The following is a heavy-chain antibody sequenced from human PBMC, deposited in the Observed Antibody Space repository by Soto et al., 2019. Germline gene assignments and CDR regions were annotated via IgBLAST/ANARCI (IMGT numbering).Heavy chain of an antibody. J-gene: IGHJ5*02. CDR3: ARSHTFPWYASVWFDP. Sequence: QVQLQQWGAGLLKPSETLSLTCAVYGGSFSDYYWTWIRQPPGKGLEWIGEIDHSGSTNYNPSLKSRVTISVDTSKNHFSLKLSSVTAADTAVYYCARSHTFPWYASVWFDPWGQGTLATVSS. CDR2: IDHSGST. V-gene: IGHV4-34*01. D-gene: IGHD6-13*01. CDR1: GGSFSDYY.